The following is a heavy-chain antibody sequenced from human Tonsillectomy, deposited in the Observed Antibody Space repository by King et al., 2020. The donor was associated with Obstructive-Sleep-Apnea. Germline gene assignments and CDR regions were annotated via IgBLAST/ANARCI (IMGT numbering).Heavy chain of an antibody. Sequence: VQLQQWGAGLLKPSETLSLTCAVYGVSLSGYYWNWIRQPPGKGLEWIGEINHSGSTNYNPSLKSRVTILVDTFKNQFSLELSSVTAADTAVYYCARGRHYGSGSYALLRYWGQGTLVTVSS. V-gene: IGHV4-34*01. D-gene: IGHD3-10*01. CDR1: GVSLSGYY. J-gene: IGHJ4*02. CDR2: INHSGST. CDR3: ARGRHYGSGSYALLRY.